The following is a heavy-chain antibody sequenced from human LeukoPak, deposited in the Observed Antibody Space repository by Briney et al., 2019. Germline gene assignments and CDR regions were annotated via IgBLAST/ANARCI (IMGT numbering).Heavy chain of an antibody. J-gene: IGHJ4*02. D-gene: IGHD3-9*01. Sequence: SETLSLTCAVYGGSFSGYYWSWIRQPPGKGLEWIGEINHSGSTNYNPSLKSRVTISGDTSKNQFSLKLSSVTAADTAVYYCARLLRYFDWLPSHFDYWGQGTLVTVSS. CDR2: INHSGST. CDR1: GGSFSGYY. CDR3: ARLLRYFDWLPSHFDY. V-gene: IGHV4-34*01.